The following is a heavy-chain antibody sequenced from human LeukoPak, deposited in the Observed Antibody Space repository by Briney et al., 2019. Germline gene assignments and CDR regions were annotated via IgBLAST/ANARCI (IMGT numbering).Heavy chain of an antibody. CDR1: GGSISSSNW. CDR3: ARRHLPRGNYNWFDP. CDR2: IYHSGST. Sequence: SETLSLTCAVSGGSISSSNWWSWVRQPPGKGLEWIGEIYHSGSTNYNPSLKSRVTISVDTSKNQFSLKLSSVTAADTAVYYCARRHLPRGNYNWFDPWGQGTLVTVSS. V-gene: IGHV4-4*02. J-gene: IGHJ5*02. D-gene: IGHD1-7*01.